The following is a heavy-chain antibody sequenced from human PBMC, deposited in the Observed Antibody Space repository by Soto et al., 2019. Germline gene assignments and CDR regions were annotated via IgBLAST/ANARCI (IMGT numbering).Heavy chain of an antibody. CDR3: ARDLETYCTNGVCPPDYYYSGMDV. J-gene: IGHJ6*04. Sequence: GASLRLSCAASGFSFRSYGMHWVRQGPGKGLEWVAVIWYDGSNKYYVDSVKGRFTISRDISKNTLYLQMNSLRAEDTAVYYCARDLETYCTNGVCPPDYYYSGMDVWGEGTTVTVSS. V-gene: IGHV3-33*01. CDR1: GFSFRSYG. CDR2: IWYDGSNK. D-gene: IGHD2-8*01.